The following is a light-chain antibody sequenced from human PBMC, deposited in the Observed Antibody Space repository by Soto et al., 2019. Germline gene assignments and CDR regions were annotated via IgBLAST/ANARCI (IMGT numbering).Light chain of an antibody. V-gene: IGKV3-20*01. Sequence: GLTQSPVTRSRPAGERATLSWSASQSVSNNYLAWYQQKPGQAPRLLIYGASNRATGIPDRFSGSGSGTDFTLTISRLEPEDFAVYYCQQYGSSPWPFGQG. CDR2: GAS. J-gene: IGKJ1*01. CDR1: QSVSNNY. CDR3: QQYGSSPWP.